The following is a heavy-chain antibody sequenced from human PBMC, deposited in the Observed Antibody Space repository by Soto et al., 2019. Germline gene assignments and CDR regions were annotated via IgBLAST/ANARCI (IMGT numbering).Heavy chain of an antibody. Sequence: SETLSLTCTVSGGSISSGGYYWSWIRQHPGKGLEWIGYIYNSGSTYYNPSLKNQVNKSVDTSKNQFSLKLSSVTAADTAVYYCASSDYYGSGVDYWGQGTLVTVSS. V-gene: IGHV4-31*01. CDR1: GGSISSGGYY. D-gene: IGHD3-10*01. CDR3: ASSDYYGSGVDY. CDR2: IYNSGST. J-gene: IGHJ4*02.